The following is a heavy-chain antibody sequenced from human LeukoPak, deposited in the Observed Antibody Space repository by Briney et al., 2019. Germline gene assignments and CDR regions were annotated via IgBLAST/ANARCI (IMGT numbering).Heavy chain of an antibody. CDR3: ARVKAAYGYYFDY. CDR1: GGSITSDSYF. J-gene: IGHJ4*02. Sequence: SETLSLTCTVSGGSITSDSYFWGWIRQPPWKGLEWIGSINYGGSTYYNPSLKSRVTLSVDTSKDYFSLGLSSVTAADTAVYYRARVKAAYGYYFDYWGQGILVTVSS. V-gene: IGHV4-39*07. D-gene: IGHD4-17*01. CDR2: INYGGST.